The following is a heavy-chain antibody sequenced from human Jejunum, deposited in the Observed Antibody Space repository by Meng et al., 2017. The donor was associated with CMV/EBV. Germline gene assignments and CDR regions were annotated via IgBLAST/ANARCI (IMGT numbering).Heavy chain of an antibody. CDR2: ISTFNDNK. CDR3: ARDEIDFYTGFARPQFGSYGMDV. V-gene: IGHV1-18*01. J-gene: IGHJ6*02. D-gene: IGHD3/OR15-3a*01. Sequence: WVRQATGQGLEWMGWISTFNDNKIYANHLQGRLSLTTDTSTNTAYMELTSLTSDDTAIYFCARDEIDFYTGFARPQFGSYGMDVWGQGTAVTVSS.